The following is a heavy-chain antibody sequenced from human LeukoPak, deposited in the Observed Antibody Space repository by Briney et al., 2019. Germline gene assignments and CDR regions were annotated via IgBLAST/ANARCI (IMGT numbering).Heavy chain of an antibody. J-gene: IGHJ5*02. CDR1: GGSIGSYY. Sequence: SETLSLTCTVSGGSIGSYYWSWIRQPPGKGLEWIGYIYYSGSTNYNPSLKSRVTISVDTSKNQFSLKLSSVTAADTAVYYCARDQVVVVVAERWDNWFHPWGQGTLVTVSS. CDR3: ARDQVVVVVAERWDNWFHP. V-gene: IGHV4-59*01. D-gene: IGHD2-15*01. CDR2: IYYSGST.